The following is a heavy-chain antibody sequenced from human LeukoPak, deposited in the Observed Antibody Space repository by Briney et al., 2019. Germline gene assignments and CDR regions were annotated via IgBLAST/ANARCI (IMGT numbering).Heavy chain of an antibody. Sequence: GESLKISCKGSGYSFTSYWIGWVRQMPGKGLEWLGIIYPGDSDTRYSPSFQGQVTISADKSISTAYLQWSSLKASDTAMYYCASSPDPDCSSTSCYYGMDVWGQGTTVTVSS. J-gene: IGHJ6*02. CDR2: IYPGDSDT. D-gene: IGHD2-2*01. CDR1: GYSFTSYW. CDR3: ASSPDPDCSSTSCYYGMDV. V-gene: IGHV5-51*01.